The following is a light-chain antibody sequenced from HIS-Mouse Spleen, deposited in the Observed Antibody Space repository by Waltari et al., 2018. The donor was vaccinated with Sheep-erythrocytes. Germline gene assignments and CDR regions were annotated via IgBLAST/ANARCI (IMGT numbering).Light chain of an antibody. CDR2: KAS. CDR3: QQYNSYPIT. CDR1: QSISSW. J-gene: IGKJ5*01. Sequence: DIQMTQSPSTLSASVGDRVTITCRASQSISSWLAWCQQKPGKAPKPLIYKASSLESGVPSRFRGSGARTEFTLTISSLQPDDFATYYCQQYNSYPITFGQGTRLEIK. V-gene: IGKV1-5*03.